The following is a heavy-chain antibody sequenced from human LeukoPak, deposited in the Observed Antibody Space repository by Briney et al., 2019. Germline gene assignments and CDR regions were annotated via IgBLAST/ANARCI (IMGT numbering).Heavy chain of an antibody. CDR2: IKEDGSEK. V-gene: IGHV3-7*01. J-gene: IGHJ4*02. D-gene: IGHD2-2*01. CDR3: ARLPAYCSSTACYYDY. CDR1: GFTFSMYW. Sequence: PGGSLRLSCAASGFTFSMYWMSWVRQAPGKGLEWVANIKEDGSEKYYVDSVKGRFTISRDNAKNSLFLQMNSLRAEDTAVYYCARLPAYCSSTACYYDYWGQGTLVTVSS.